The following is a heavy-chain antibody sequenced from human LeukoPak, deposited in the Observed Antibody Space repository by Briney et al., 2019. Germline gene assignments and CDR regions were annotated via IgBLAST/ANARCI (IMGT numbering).Heavy chain of an antibody. CDR2: ISAYNGNT. Sequence: ASVKVSCKASGYTFTSYGISWVRQAPGQGLEWMGWISAYNGNTNYAQKLQGRVTMTTDTSTSTAYMELRSLRSDDTAVYYCARDFYDFWSGNIDPSRFDYWGQGTLVTVSS. CDR3: ARDFYDFWSGNIDPSRFDY. CDR1: GYTFTSYG. J-gene: IGHJ4*02. V-gene: IGHV1-18*01. D-gene: IGHD3-3*01.